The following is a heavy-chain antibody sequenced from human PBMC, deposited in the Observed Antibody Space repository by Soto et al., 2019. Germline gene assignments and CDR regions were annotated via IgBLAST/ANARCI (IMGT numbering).Heavy chain of an antibody. V-gene: IGHV4-34*01. D-gene: IGHD2-15*01. CDR1: GGSFSGYY. J-gene: IGHJ3*02. CDR3: ARGLGWIVVVVADTNGAFDI. CDR2: INHSGST. Sequence: QVQLQQWGAGLLKPSETLSLTCAVYGGSFSGYYCSWIRQPPGKGLAWIGEINHSGSTNYNPSLKRRVTLSVDTATNQFARKLSSVTAADTAVYYCARGLGWIVVVVADTNGAFDIWGQGTMVTVSS.